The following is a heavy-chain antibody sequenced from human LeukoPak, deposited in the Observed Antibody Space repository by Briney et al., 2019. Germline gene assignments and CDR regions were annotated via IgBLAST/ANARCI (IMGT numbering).Heavy chain of an antibody. V-gene: IGHV3-53*01. Sequence: GGSLRLSCAVSGFTVSRNYMSWVRQAPGKGLEWVSVFYTSDGTYYADSVKGRFTISRDNAKNSLYLQINSLRADDTAIYYCAREVAGATYPFDYWGQGTLVTVSS. CDR2: FYTSDGT. CDR1: GFTVSRNY. D-gene: IGHD1-26*01. J-gene: IGHJ4*02. CDR3: AREVAGATYPFDY.